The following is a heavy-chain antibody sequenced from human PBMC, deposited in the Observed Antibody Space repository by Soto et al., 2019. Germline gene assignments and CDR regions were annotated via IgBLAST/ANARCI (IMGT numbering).Heavy chain of an antibody. D-gene: IGHD6-13*01. CDR1: GGSISSSNW. J-gene: IGHJ6*02. CDR3: ARRYSSSWYRPRGMDV. V-gene: IGHV4-4*02. CDR2: IYHSGST. Sequence: PSETLSLTCAVSGGSISSSNWWSWVRQPPGKGLEWIGEIYHSGSTNYNPSLKSRVTISVDKSKNQFSLKLSSVTAADTAVYYCARRYSSSWYRPRGMDVWGQGTTVTVSS.